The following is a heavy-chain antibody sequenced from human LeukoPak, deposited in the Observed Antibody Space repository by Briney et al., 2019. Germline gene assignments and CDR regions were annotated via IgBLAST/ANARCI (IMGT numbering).Heavy chain of an antibody. D-gene: IGHD2-21*02. CDR3: ARLRAYCGGDCYPRWFDP. CDR1: GGSISSYY. J-gene: IGHJ5*02. CDR2: IYTSGST. V-gene: IGHV4-4*09. Sequence: SETLSLTCTVSGGSISSYYWSWIRQPPGKGLEGIGYIYTSGSTNYNPSIKSRVTISVDTSKTQFSLKLSSVTAADTAVYSCARLRAYCGGDCYPRWFDPWGQGTLVTVSS.